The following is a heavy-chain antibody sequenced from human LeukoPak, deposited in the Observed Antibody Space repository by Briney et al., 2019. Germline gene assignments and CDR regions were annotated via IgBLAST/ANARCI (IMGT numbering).Heavy chain of an antibody. CDR1: GGSISSSSYY. CDR3: ARGSENYDFWSGSRPDAFDI. Sequence: PSETLSLTCTVSGGSISSSSYYWGWLRQPPGTGLEWIGSIYYSGSTYYNPSLKSRVTISVDTSKNQFSLKLSSVTAADTAVYYCARGSENYDFWSGSRPDAFDIWGQGTMVTVSS. J-gene: IGHJ3*02. V-gene: IGHV4-39*01. CDR2: IYYSGST. D-gene: IGHD3-3*01.